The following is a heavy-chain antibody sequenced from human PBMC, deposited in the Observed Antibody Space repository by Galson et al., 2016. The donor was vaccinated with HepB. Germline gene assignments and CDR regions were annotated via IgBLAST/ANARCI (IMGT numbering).Heavy chain of an antibody. CDR2: IMPISGTA. CDR3: AKMDWNYDRPNRYYYMDV. CDR1: GGDFSTYS. V-gene: IGHV1-69*05. Sequence: SVKVSCKASGGDFSTYSISWVRQAPGQGLEWMGGIMPISGTAKYAQKFQGRVTMTTDTATSTAYMELRSLESDDAAVYYCAKMDWNYDRPNRYYYMDVWGEGTTVTVSS. J-gene: IGHJ6*03. D-gene: IGHD1-7*01.